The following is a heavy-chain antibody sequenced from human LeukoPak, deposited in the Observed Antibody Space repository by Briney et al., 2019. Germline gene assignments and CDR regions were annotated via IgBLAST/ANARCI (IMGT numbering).Heavy chain of an antibody. D-gene: IGHD1-14*01. CDR3: ASMVWPGY. CDR1: GFI. J-gene: IGHJ4*02. CDR2: IYGGGTT. Sequence: GGSLRLSCAGSGFITSWVRQAPGKGLEWLSVIYGGGTTYYADSVQGRFTISRDSSNNTLYLQMNSLRAEDTALYYCASMVWPGYWGQGTLVTVSS. V-gene: IGHV3-53*01.